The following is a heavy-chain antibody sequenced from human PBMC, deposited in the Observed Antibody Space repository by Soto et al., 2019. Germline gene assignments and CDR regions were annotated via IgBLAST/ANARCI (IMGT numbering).Heavy chain of an antibody. D-gene: IGHD2-15*01. CDR2: ISADNTNP. J-gene: IGHJ3*02. V-gene: IGHV1-18*01. Sequence: ASVKVSCKASGYTFISYGISWVRQAPGQGLEWMGWISADNTNPRYAQRLQGRVTMTTDTSTSTAYMELRSLTSDDTAIYYCARDWYCSGGRCSDVFDSWGQGTMVTVAS. CDR3: ARDWYCSGGRCSDVFDS. CDR1: GYTFISYG.